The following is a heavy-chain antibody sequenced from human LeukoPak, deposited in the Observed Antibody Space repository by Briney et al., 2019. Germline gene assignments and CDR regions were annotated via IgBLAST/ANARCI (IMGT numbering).Heavy chain of an antibody. J-gene: IGHJ6*02. Sequence: GGSLRLSCAASGFTFSSYEMNWVCQAPGKGLEWVSYISSSGSTIYYADSVKGRFTISRDNAKNSLYLQMNSLRAEDTAVYYCARAGSDIVVVVAAKEGMDVWGQGTTVTVSS. CDR2: ISSSGSTI. V-gene: IGHV3-48*03. D-gene: IGHD2-15*01. CDR3: ARAGSDIVVVVAAKEGMDV. CDR1: GFTFSSYE.